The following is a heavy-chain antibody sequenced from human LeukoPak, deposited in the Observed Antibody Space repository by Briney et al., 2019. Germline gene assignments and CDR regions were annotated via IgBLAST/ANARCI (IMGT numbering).Heavy chain of an antibody. CDR2: INHSGST. CDR3: ARGLSYYYDSRTYYRANNWFDP. D-gene: IGHD3-10*01. V-gene: IGHV4-34*01. Sequence: SETLSLTCAVYGGSFSGYYWSWIRQPPGKGLEWIGEINHSGSTNYNPSLKSRVTISVGTSKNQFSLKLTSVTAADTAVYFCARGLSYYYDSRTYYRANNWFDPWGQGTLVTVSS. CDR1: GGSFSGYY. J-gene: IGHJ5*02.